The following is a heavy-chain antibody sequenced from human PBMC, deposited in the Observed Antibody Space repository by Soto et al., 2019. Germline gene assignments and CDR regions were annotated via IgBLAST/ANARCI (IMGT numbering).Heavy chain of an antibody. Sequence: WGSLRLSCAASGFTFNSYWMHWVRQAPGKGLVWVSRINSDGSSTSYADSVKGRFTISRDNAKNTLYLQMNSLRAEDTAVYYCARDPRPGIAAAVYWFDPWGQGTLVTVSS. CDR1: GFTFNSYW. CDR3: ARDPRPGIAAAVYWFDP. CDR2: INSDGSST. V-gene: IGHV3-74*01. J-gene: IGHJ5*02. D-gene: IGHD6-13*01.